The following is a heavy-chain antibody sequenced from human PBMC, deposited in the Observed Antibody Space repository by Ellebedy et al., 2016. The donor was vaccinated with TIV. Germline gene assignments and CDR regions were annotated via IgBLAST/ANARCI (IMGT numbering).Heavy chain of an antibody. J-gene: IGHJ4*02. D-gene: IGHD2-2*01. Sequence: AASVKVSCKASGYTLTSYYIHWVRQAPGQGFEWLGWTSPKRGSTDYAQKFQGRVTMTRDTSITTASMELSRLRSDDTAVYYCARAPRGASIDYWGQGTLVTVSS. CDR3: ARAPRGASIDY. CDR1: GYTLTSYY. CDR2: TSPKRGST. V-gene: IGHV1-2*02.